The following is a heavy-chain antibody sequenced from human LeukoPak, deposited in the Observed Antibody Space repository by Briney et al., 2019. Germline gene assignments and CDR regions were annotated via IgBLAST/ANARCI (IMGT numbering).Heavy chain of an antibody. CDR1: GFTFSSYA. Sequence: PGGSLRLSCAASGFTFSSYAINWVRQATGKGLEWVSSISASGDGSYYALSVKGRFTISRDNSKNTLFLQMNSLRAEDTAVYYCAKATDDYSRRGIDYWGQGTLVTVSS. J-gene: IGHJ4*02. CDR2: ISASGDGS. CDR3: AKATDDYSRRGIDY. D-gene: IGHD4-11*01. V-gene: IGHV3-23*01.